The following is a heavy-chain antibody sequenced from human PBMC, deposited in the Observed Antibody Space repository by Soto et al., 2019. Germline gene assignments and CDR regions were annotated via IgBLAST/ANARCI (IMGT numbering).Heavy chain of an antibody. Sequence: QVHLVESGGGVVHPGRSLRLSCVASGIDLENYGIHRVRQAPGEGREWVAVISSDGTTKSYIDSVRGRFTISRDNSRSTVFLQMNSLRREDTAMYYCVKDGGGVRYNYNIRGDSWGQGTQVTVSS. CDR1: GIDLENYG. J-gene: IGHJ4*02. CDR2: ISSDGTTK. D-gene: IGHD5-18*01. CDR3: VKDGGGVRYNYNIRGDS. V-gene: IGHV3-30*18.